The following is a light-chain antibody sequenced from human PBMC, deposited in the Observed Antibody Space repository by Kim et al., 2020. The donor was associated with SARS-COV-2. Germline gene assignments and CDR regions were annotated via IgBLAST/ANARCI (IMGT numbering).Light chain of an antibody. J-gene: IGLJ1*01. CDR1: SSNIGAGYD. CDR3: QSYDSSLSAYV. CDR2: GNN. Sequence: QPVLTQPPSVSGAPGQRVTISCTGSSSNIGAGYDVHWYQQLPGAAPKLLIYGNNNRPSGVPDRLSASKSGTSASPAITGLQAEDEADYYCQSYDSSLSAYVFGTGTKVTVL. V-gene: IGLV1-40*01.